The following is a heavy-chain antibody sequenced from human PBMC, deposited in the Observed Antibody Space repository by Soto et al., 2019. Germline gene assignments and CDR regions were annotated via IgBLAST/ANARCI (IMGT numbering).Heavy chain of an antibody. CDR1: GYTFIGSY. CDR2: YPPNSGGT. J-gene: IGHJ5*02. V-gene: IGHV1-2*04. CDR3: ATHTGPKLLTDTWFDP. Sequence: AAVQVSCKACGYTFIGSYRHWVRQAPAQGLEWRGWYPPNSGGTNYAQMLQGWATMTRDTSISTAYMELSRLRSDATAVYYGATHTGPKLLTDTWFDPWGQGTLVTVSS. D-gene: IGHD2-21*02.